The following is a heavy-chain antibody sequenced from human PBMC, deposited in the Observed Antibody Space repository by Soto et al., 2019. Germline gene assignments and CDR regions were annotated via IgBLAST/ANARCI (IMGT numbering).Heavy chain of an antibody. J-gene: IGHJ6*03. Sequence: ASVKVSCTASGYTFTIYGISWVRQAPGQGLEWMGWISAYNGNTNYAQKLQGRVTMTTDTSTSTAYMELRSLRSDDTAVYYCARGNKMTTVTHYYRDVWGKGTPVTVSS. V-gene: IGHV1-18*01. CDR2: ISAYNGNT. CDR1: GYTFTIYG. D-gene: IGHD4-17*01. CDR3: ARGNKMTTVTHYYRDV.